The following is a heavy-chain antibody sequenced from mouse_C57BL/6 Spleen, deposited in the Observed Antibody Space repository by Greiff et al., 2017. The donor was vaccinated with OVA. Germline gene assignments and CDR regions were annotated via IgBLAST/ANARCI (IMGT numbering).Heavy chain of an antibody. CDR1: GFSLTSYG. CDR2: IWRGGST. D-gene: IGHD1-1*01. Sequence: QAQLQQSGPGLVQPSQSLSITCTVSGFSLTSYGVHWVRQSPGKGLEWLGVIWRGGSTDYNAAFMSRLSITKDNSKSQVFFKMNSLQADDTAIYYCAKMGYGSSYVLFAYWGQGTLVTVSA. J-gene: IGHJ3*01. CDR3: AKMGYGSSYVLFAY. V-gene: IGHV2-5*01.